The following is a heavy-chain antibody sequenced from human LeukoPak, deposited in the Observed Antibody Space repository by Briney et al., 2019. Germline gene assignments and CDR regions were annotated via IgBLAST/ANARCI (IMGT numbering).Heavy chain of an antibody. CDR3: ARDNGHSSGYYGDYFDY. CDR2: IWYDGSNK. V-gene: IGHV3-33*01. CDR1: GFTFSSYG. J-gene: IGHJ4*02. Sequence: PGGSLRLSCAASGFTFSSYGMHWVRQAPGKGLEWVAVIWYDGSNKYYADSVKGRFTISRDNSKNTLYLQMNSLRAEDTAVYYCARDNGHSSGYYGDYFDYWGQGTLVTDSS. D-gene: IGHD3-22*01.